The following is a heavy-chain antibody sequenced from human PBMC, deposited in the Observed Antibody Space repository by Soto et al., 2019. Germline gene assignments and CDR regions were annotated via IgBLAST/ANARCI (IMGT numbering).Heavy chain of an antibody. Sequence: GGSLRLSCAASGFTFSRYEMNWVRQAPGKGLEWISYISTSGSTIYYADSVKGRFTISRDNAKNSLYLQMNSLRAEDTAVYYCVRELAAAGSFDYWGQGTLVTVSS. D-gene: IGHD6-13*01. CDR2: ISTSGSTI. V-gene: IGHV3-48*03. CDR1: GFTFSRYE. J-gene: IGHJ4*02. CDR3: VRELAAAGSFDY.